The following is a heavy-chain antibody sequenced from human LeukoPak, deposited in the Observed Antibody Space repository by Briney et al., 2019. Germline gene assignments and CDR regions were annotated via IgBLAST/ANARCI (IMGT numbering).Heavy chain of an antibody. V-gene: IGHV4-59*01. CDR1: GGSISSYY. J-gene: IGHJ6*03. Sequence: NPSETLSLTCTVSGGSISSYYWSWIRQPPGKGLEWIGYIYYSGSNNYNPSLKSRVTISVDTSKNQFSLKLSSVTAADTAVYYCARVPRSYYYYYYMDVWGKGTTVTVSS. CDR3: ARVPRSYYYYYYMDV. CDR2: IYYSGSN.